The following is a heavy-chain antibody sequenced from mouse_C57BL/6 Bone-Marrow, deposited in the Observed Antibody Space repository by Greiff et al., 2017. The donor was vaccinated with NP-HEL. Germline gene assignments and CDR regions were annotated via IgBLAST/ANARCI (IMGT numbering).Heavy chain of an antibody. CDR2: INPGSGGT. CDR1: GYAFTNYL. V-gene: IGHV1-54*01. Sequence: QVQLQQSGAELVRPGTSVKVSCKASGYAFTNYLIEWVKQRPGQGLEWIGVINPGSGGTNYNEKFKGKATLTADKSSSTAYMQLSSLTSEDSAVYFCARSNYSDYWGQGTTLTVSS. J-gene: IGHJ2*01. CDR3: ARSNYSDY.